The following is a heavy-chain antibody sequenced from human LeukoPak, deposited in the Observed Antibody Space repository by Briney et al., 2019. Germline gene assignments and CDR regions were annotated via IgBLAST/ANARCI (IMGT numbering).Heavy chain of an antibody. CDR3: ARGRSRITIFGVVTTNKGFDY. CDR1: GGSFSGYY. CDR2: INHSGST. J-gene: IGHJ4*02. Sequence: SETLSLTCAVYGGSFSGYYWSWIRQPPGKGLEWIGEINHSGSTNYNPSLKSRVTISVDTSKNQFSLKLSSVTAADTAVYYCARGRSRITIFGVVTTNKGFDYWGQGTLVTVSS. D-gene: IGHD3-3*01. V-gene: IGHV4-34*01.